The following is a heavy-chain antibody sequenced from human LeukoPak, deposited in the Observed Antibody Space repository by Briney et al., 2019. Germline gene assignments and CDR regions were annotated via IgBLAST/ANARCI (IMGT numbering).Heavy chain of an antibody. Sequence: ASVKVSCKASGYTFTSYGISWVRQAPGQGLEWMGWISAYNGNTNYAQKLQGRVTMTTDTSTSTAYMELRSLRSDDTAVYYCARARITMVRGVISPDYWGQGTLVTVSS. CDR3: ARARITMVRGVISPDY. D-gene: IGHD3-10*01. CDR1: GYTFTSYG. J-gene: IGHJ4*02. CDR2: ISAYNGNT. V-gene: IGHV1-18*01.